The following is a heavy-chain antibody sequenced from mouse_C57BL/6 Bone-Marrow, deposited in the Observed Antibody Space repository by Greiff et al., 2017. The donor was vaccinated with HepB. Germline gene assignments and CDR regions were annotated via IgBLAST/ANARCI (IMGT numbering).Heavy chain of an antibody. CDR3: TRWGNYDAMDY. D-gene: IGHD2-1*01. CDR1: GYTFTDYE. J-gene: IGHJ4*01. CDR2: IDPETGGT. V-gene: IGHV1-15*01. Sequence: QVQLQQSGAELVRPGASVTLSCKASGYTFTDYEMHWVKQTPVHGLEWIGAIDPETGGTAYNQKFKGKAILTADKSSSTAYMELRSLTSEDSAVYYCTRWGNYDAMDYWGQGTSVTVSS.